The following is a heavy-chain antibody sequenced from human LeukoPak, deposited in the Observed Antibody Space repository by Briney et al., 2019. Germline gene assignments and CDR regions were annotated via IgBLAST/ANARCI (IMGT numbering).Heavy chain of an antibody. CDR2: IYIDGST. V-gene: IGHV3-66*01. CDR3: ARDLGDGSRFDP. Sequence: GGSLRLSCAASGFTVSSNYMSWVRQAPGKGLEWVSVIYIDGSTYYAGSVKGRFTISRDNSKNTLYLQVNSLRAEDTAVYYCARDLGDGSRFDPWGQGTLVTVSS. D-gene: IGHD3-16*01. J-gene: IGHJ5*02. CDR1: GFTVSSNY.